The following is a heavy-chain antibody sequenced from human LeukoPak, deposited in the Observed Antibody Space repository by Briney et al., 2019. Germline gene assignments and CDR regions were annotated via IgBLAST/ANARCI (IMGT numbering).Heavy chain of an antibody. Sequence: PGRSLRLSCAASGFTFSSYGMHWVRQAPGKGLEWVAVISYDGSNKYYADSVKGRFTISRDNSKNTLYLQMNSLRAEDTAVYYCARTVVLRYFDWLSIDYWGQGTLVTVSS. D-gene: IGHD3-9*01. V-gene: IGHV3-30*03. CDR2: ISYDGSNK. J-gene: IGHJ4*02. CDR1: GFTFSSYG. CDR3: ARTVVLRYFDWLSIDY.